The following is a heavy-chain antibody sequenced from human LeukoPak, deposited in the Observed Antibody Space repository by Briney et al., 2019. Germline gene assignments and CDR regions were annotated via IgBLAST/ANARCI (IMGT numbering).Heavy chain of an antibody. V-gene: IGHV3-23*01. CDR3: ARDRNYYDSSGYYYGTAFDY. Sequence: GGSLRLSCAASGFTFSSYAMNWVRQAPGKGLEWVSAITGSGGRTYYADSVKGRFTISRDNSKNTLYLQMNSLRAEDTAVYYCARDRNYYDSSGYYYGTAFDYWGQGTLVTVSS. CDR1: GFTFSSYA. J-gene: IGHJ4*02. CDR2: ITGSGGRT. D-gene: IGHD3-22*01.